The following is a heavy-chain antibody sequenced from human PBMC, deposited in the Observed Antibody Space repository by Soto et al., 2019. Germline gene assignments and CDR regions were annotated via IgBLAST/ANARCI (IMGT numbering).Heavy chain of an antibody. CDR2: IKQDGSEK. J-gene: IGHJ6*03. D-gene: IGHD2-2*01. CDR1: GFTFSSYW. V-gene: IGHV3-7*01. CDR3: ARARIYCSSTSCYSAQRDYYYYYMDV. Sequence: GGSLRLSCAASGFTFSSYWMSWVRQAPGKGLEWVANIKQDGSEKYYVDSVKGRFTISRDNAKNSLYLQMNSLRAEDTAVYYCARARIYCSSTSCYSAQRDYYYYYMDVWGKGTTVTVSS.